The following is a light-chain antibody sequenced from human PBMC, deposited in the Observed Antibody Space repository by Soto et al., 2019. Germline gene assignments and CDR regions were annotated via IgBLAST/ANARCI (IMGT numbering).Light chain of an antibody. CDR2: AAS. Sequence: MTQSLSSLSASVGDRVTITCRASQSISSYLNWYQQKPGQAPRLLIYAASTRATGIPARFSGSGSGTEFTLTISSLQSEDFAVYYCQQYNNWPRTFGQGTKVDIK. J-gene: IGKJ1*01. CDR3: QQYNNWPRT. V-gene: IGKV3-15*01. CDR1: QSISSY.